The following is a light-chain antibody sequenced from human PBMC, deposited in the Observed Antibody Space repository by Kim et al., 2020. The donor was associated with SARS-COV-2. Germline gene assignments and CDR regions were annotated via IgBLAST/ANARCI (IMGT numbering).Light chain of an antibody. V-gene: IGLV3-1*01. CDR3: QAWDRSSYVV. CDR2: QDS. Sequence: SYELTQPPSVSVSPGQTASITCSGDKLGDEYACWYQQKPGQSPVLVIYQDSKRPSGIPDRFSGSNSGNTATLTISGTQAMDEADYYCQAWDRSSYVVFGG. CDR1: KLGDEY. J-gene: IGLJ2*01.